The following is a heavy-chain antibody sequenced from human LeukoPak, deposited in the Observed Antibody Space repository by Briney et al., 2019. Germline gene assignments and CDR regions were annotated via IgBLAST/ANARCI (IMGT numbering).Heavy chain of an antibody. CDR2: IYHSGST. CDR1: GDSISSGGYS. J-gene: IGHJ4*02. CDR3: ARGDDFDY. Sequence: SQTLSLTCAVSGDSISSGGYSWSWIRQPPGKSLEWIGYIYHSGSTYYNPSLKSRVTISVDRSKNQFSLQLNSVTPEDTAVYYCARGDDFDYWGQGTLVTVSS. V-gene: IGHV4-30-2*01.